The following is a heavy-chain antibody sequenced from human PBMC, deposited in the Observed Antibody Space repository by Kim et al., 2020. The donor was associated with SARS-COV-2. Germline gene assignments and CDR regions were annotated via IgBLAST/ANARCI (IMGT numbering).Heavy chain of an antibody. J-gene: IGHJ4*02. Sequence: SSTYYADSVKGRFTISRDNSKNTLYLQMNSLRAEDTAVYYCAKMNGGYFDYWGQGTLVTVSS. CDR2: SST. V-gene: IGHV3-23*03. CDR3: AKMNGGYFDY. D-gene: IGHD1-1*01.